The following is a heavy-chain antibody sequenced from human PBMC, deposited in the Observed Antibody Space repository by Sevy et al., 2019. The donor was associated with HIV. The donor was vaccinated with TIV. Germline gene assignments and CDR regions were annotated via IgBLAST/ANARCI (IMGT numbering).Heavy chain of an antibody. V-gene: IGHV3-30-3*01. CDR1: GFTFSSYA. Sequence: GESLKISCAASGFTFSSYAMHWVRQAPGKGLERVAVISYDGSNKYYANSVKGRFTISRVKSKKTLYLQMNSLRAEDTAVYYWAIDLKGGSSGYWGQGTLVTVSS. CDR2: ISYDGSNK. D-gene: IGHD6-6*01. J-gene: IGHJ4*02. CDR3: AIDLKGGSSGY.